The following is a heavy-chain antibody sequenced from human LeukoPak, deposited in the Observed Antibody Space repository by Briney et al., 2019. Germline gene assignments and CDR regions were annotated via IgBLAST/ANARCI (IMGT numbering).Heavy chain of an antibody. Sequence: GSLRLSCAASGFTLSSYSMNWVRQAPGQGLELVSAISGTSDNTYYADSVRGRFTISRDNSKNTLYLQVNSLRAEDTAIYYCSKGRTVTGTLALDYWGQGTLVTVSS. J-gene: IGHJ4*02. CDR2: ISGTSDNT. CDR3: SKGRTVTGTLALDY. V-gene: IGHV3-23*01. CDR1: GFTLSSYS. D-gene: IGHD6-19*01.